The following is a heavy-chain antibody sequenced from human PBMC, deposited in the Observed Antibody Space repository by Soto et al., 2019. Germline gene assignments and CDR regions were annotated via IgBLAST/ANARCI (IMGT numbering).Heavy chain of an antibody. J-gene: IGHJ5*02. CDR3: ARGTFDIVVVVAATTRGYWFDP. Sequence: SETLSLTCAVYGGSFSGYYWSWIRQPPGKGLEWIGEINHSGSTNYNPSLKSRVTISVDTSKNQFSLKLSSVTAADTAVYYCARGTFDIVVVVAATTRGYWFDPWGQGTLVTVSS. D-gene: IGHD2-15*01. CDR2: INHSGST. CDR1: GGSFSGYY. V-gene: IGHV4-34*01.